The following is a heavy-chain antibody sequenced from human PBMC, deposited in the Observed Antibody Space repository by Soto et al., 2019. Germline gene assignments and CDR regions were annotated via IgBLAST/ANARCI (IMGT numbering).Heavy chain of an antibody. CDR3: ASLNQDPES. V-gene: IGHV4-31*03. J-gene: IGHJ5*02. D-gene: IGHD3-9*01. Sequence: SETLSLTCTVSGVSIITAYYYWILIRQHPGKGLEWIGYIYYIGDTNYNPSLKSRVSMSVDTSKNQFSLRLNSVTAADTAVYYCASLNQDPESWGPGTLVTVSS. CDR2: IYYIGDT. CDR1: GVSIITAYYY.